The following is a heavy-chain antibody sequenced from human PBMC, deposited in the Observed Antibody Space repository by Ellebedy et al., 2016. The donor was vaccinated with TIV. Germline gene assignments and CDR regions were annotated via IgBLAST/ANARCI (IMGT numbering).Heavy chain of an antibody. CDR3: AKSPRNSYGDY. J-gene: IGHJ4*02. Sequence: GESLKISCAAPGFTFSSYAMSWVRQAPGKGLEWVSAISGSGGSTYYADSVKGRFTISRDNSKNTLYLQMNSLRAEDTAVYYCAKSPRNSYGDYWGQGTLVTVSS. CDR1: GFTFSSYA. V-gene: IGHV3-23*01. CDR2: ISGSGGST. D-gene: IGHD5-18*01.